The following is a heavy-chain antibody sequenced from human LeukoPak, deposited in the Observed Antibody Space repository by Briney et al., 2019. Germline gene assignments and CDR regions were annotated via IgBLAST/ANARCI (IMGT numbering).Heavy chain of an antibody. V-gene: IGHV1-2*02. D-gene: IGHD2-21*02. CDR1: GYTFTGYY. J-gene: IGHJ4*02. Sequence: ASVKVSCKASGYTFTGYYMHWVRQAPGQGLGWMGWINPNSGGTNYAQKFQGRVTMTRDTSISTAYMELSRLRSDDTAVYYCARDRRYCGGDCSADYWGQGTLVTVSS. CDR3: ARDRRYCGGDCSADY. CDR2: INPNSGGT.